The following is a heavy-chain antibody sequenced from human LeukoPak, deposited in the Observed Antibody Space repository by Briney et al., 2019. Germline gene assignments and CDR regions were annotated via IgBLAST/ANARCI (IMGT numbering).Heavy chain of an antibody. CDR3: ARDLSYSSGWSDY. V-gene: IGHV3-23*01. CDR1: GFTFSSYA. Sequence: GGSLRLSCAASGFTFSSYAMSWVRQPPGKGLEWVSAISGSGGDTFYADSVEGRFTISRENFKNTLSLQMNSLRAEDTALYYCARDLSYSSGWSDYWGQGTLVTVSS. CDR2: ISGSGGDT. D-gene: IGHD6-13*01. J-gene: IGHJ4*02.